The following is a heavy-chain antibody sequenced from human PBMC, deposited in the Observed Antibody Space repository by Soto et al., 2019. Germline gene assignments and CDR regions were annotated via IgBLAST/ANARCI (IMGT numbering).Heavy chain of an antibody. V-gene: IGHV4-59*08. CDR2: IYYSGSI. CDR3: ARLNSDGDYRNYYYAMDV. Sequence: QVQLQESGPGLVKPSETLSLTCTVSGGSISGYYWSWIRQPPGKGLEWIGYIYYSGSIRYNPSLKSRVTISVDTSKNQFSLKLSSVTAADTAVYYCARLNSDGDYRNYYYAMDVWGQGTTVTVSS. J-gene: IGHJ6*02. D-gene: IGHD4-17*01. CDR1: GGSISGYY.